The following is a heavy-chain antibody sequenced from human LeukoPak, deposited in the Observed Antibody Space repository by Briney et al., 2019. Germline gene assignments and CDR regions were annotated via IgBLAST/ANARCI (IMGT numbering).Heavy chain of an antibody. CDR1: GYTFTTYW. D-gene: IGHD3-9*01. CDR2: IYPGDSDT. Sequence: GESLKISCKGSGYTFTTYWIGWVRQMPGKGLEWMGIIYPGDSDTRYSPSFQGQVTISADKSISTAYLQWSSLKASDTAMYYCARHPRYFDALTRRDYYYYMNVWGKGTTVTVS. CDR3: ARHPRYFDALTRRDYYYYMNV. V-gene: IGHV5-51*01. J-gene: IGHJ6*03.